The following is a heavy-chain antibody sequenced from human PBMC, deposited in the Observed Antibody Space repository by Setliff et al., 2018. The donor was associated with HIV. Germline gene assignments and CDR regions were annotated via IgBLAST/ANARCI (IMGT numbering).Heavy chain of an antibody. CDR3: ATAPYARSNWFDP. CDR1: GVTFTDYW. V-gene: IGHV3-74*01. J-gene: IGHJ5*02. CDR2: INVDGSSI. D-gene: IGHD4-17*01. Sequence: GGSLRLSCAGSGSGGSGVTFTDYWMHWVRQVQGQGLVWFSRINVDGSSISYADSVKGRFTISRDNAKNPLYLQMNSLRAEDTALYYCATAPYARSNWFDPWGQGTLVTVSS.